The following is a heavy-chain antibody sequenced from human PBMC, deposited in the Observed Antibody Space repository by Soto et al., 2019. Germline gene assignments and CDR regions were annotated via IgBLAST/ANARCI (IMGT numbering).Heavy chain of an antibody. Sequence: QVQLVQSGAEVKKPRASVKVSCKPPGYTFTGYYMDGVRQAPGQGLEWLRWINPTSGGPNYAQKFQGWVTMTRDTSISTASVDLGRLTSDITGVYSCVRVPSIEARVPYYYYGMDYWGRRTTVTVSS. J-gene: IGHJ6*02. D-gene: IGHD6-6*01. CDR3: VRVPSIEARVPYYYYGMDY. CDR1: GYTFTGYY. V-gene: IGHV1-2*04. CDR2: INPTSGGP.